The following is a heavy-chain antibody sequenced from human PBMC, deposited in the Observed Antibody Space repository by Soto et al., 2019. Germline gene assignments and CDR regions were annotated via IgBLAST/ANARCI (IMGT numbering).Heavy chain of an antibody. J-gene: IGHJ1*01. CDR1: GYTFTSYG. Sequence: QVPLVQSGPDLKRPGASMKVSCKASGYTFTSYGISWARQAPGQGLEWMAWISTLKGRTQYSHKAQGRVTLSTDTSSNTAYMEMTTLRVDDTAVYYCAMDYGDRPEYFKHWCQGTLVTVS. CDR3: AMDYGDRPEYFKH. CDR2: ISTLKGRT. V-gene: IGHV1-18*04. D-gene: IGHD4-17*01.